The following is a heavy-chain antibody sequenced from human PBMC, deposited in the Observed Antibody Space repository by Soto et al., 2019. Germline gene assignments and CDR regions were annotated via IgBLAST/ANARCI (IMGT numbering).Heavy chain of an antibody. V-gene: IGHV2-5*02. Sequence: SGPTLVNPTQTLTLTCTFSGFSLSTSGVGVGWIRQPPGKALEWLALIYWDDDKRYSPSLKSRLTITKDTSKNQVVLTMTNMDPVDTATYYCAHRPPYEYYDVLSYYFDYWGQGTLVTVSS. D-gene: IGHD3-16*01. J-gene: IGHJ4*02. CDR2: IYWDDDK. CDR3: AHRPPYEYYDVLSYYFDY. CDR1: GFSLSTSGVG.